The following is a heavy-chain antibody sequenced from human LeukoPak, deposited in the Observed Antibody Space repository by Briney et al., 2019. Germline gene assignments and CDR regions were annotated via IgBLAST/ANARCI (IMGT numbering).Heavy chain of an antibody. J-gene: IGHJ4*02. D-gene: IGHD2-15*01. Sequence: PSETLSLTCTVSGASISSYYWAWIRQPAGKGLEWIGRIYSSGSAIYNPSLKSRLTMSVDTSKNQFSLKLSSVTAADTAVYYCARVVLERYCSGGSCSQTFDYWGQGTLVTVSS. CDR1: GASISSYY. CDR2: IYSSGSA. CDR3: ARVVLERYCSGGSCSQTFDY. V-gene: IGHV4-4*07.